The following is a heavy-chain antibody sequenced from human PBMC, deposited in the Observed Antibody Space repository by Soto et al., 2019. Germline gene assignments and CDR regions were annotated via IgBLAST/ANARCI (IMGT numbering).Heavy chain of an antibody. CDR2: ISYDGSNK. CDR1: GVTFISYA. J-gene: IGHJ5*02. V-gene: IGHV3-30-3*01. CDR3: AGDNWNSP. D-gene: IGHD1-7*01. Sequence: PGGSLRLSCAASGVTFISYAMHWVRQAPGKGLEWVAVISYDGSNKYCADSVKGRFTISRDNSKNTLYLQMNSLRAEDTAVYYCAGDNWNSPWGQGTLVTVSS.